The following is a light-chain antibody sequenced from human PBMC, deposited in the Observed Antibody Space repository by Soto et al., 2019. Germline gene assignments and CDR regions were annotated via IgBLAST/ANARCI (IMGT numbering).Light chain of an antibody. J-gene: IGKJ1*01. CDR1: QGISNY. Sequence: EIQMTQSPSSLSASVGDRVTITCRGSQGISNYLAWYQQKPGKVPKLLIYGASTLQSGVPSRLSGSGSGTDFTLIINSLQPEDVATYYYQKYDSAPWTFGQGTKV. V-gene: IGKV1-27*01. CDR3: QKYDSAPWT. CDR2: GAS.